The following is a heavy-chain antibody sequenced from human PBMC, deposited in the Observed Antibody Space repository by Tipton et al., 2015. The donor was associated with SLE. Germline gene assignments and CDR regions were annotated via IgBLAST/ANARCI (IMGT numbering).Heavy chain of an antibody. CDR2: IYYTGST. CDR1: GGSISGYY. V-gene: IGHV4-59*01. J-gene: IGHJ4*02. Sequence: GLVKPSETLSLTCTVSGGSISGYYWSWIRQPPGKGLEWIGYIYYTGSTKYNPSLKSRVAISKDTSKNQFSLELRSVIASDTAVYFCTRHGPDNYRPFDFWGPGTQVTVSS. CDR3: TRHGPDNYRPFDF. D-gene: IGHD5-24*01.